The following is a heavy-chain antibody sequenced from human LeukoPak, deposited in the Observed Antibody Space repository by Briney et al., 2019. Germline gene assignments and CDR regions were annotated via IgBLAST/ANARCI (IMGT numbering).Heavy chain of an antibody. CDR3: ARERDHCSSTSCYGVFDY. CDR1: GYTFTSYY. V-gene: IGHV1-46*01. D-gene: IGHD2-2*01. J-gene: IGHJ4*02. Sequence: ASVKVSCKASGYTFTSYYMHWVRQAPGQGLEWMGIINPSGGSTNYAQKFQGRVTMTRDTSTSTVHMELSSLRSEDTAVYYCARERDHCSSTSCYGVFDYWGQGTLVTVSS. CDR2: INPSGGST.